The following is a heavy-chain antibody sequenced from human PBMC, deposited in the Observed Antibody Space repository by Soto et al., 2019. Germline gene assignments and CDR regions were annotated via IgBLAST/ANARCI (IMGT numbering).Heavy chain of an antibody. D-gene: IGHD2-21*02. CDR3: ARSIVVGTALDY. Sequence: QVQLVQSGAEEKKPGASVKVSCKASGYTFTSYAMHWVRQAPGQRLEWMGWINAGNGNTKYSQKFQGRVTITRDTSASAAYMELGSLRPKDTAVYYCARSIVVGTALDYCGQGTLVTVSS. CDR1: GYTFTSYA. CDR2: INAGNGNT. J-gene: IGHJ4*02. V-gene: IGHV1-3*05.